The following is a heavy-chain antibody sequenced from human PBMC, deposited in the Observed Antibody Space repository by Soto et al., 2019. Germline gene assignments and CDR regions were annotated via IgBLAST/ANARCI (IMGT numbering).Heavy chain of an antibody. CDR2: IVVGSGNT. V-gene: IGHV1-58*01. CDR1: GFTFTSSA. CDR3: AADRGMVRGVILYYYGMDV. D-gene: IGHD3-10*01. J-gene: IGHJ6*02. Sequence: GASVKVSCKASGFTFTSSAVQWVRQARGQRLEWIGWIVVGSGNTNYAQKFQERVTITRDMSTSTAYMELSSLRSEDTAVYYCAADRGMVRGVILYYYGMDVWGQGTTVTVSS.